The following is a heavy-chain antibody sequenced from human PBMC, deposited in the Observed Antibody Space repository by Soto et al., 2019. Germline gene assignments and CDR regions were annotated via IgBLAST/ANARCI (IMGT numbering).Heavy chain of an antibody. D-gene: IGHD3-22*01. CDR3: ARTDSDSGGFYSWHYFAY. CDR2: ISGFNANT. V-gene: IGHV1-18*01. J-gene: IGHJ4*02. Sequence: ASVTVPCKHSGYSFHKYGISWVRQAPGQGLEGVGWISGFNANTNYAQKYQDRVTLTTDTSTSTAYMELRSLRSDDTAVYYRARTDSDSGGFYSWHYFAYWGRGTLVTVSS. CDR1: GYSFHKYG.